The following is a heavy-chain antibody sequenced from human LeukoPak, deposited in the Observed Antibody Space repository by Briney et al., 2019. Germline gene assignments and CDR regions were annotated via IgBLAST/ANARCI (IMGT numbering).Heavy chain of an antibody. V-gene: IGHV3-7*01. Sequence: GGSLRLSCAASGFTFTNYWMSWVRQAPGKGLELVANIKQDRSEKYYVDSVKGRFTISRDNAKNSLYLQMNRLRVEDTAVYYCARIRFGESYAPKSYYYYYMDVWGIGTTVTISS. CDR2: IKQDRSEK. CDR1: GFTFTNYW. D-gene: IGHD3-10*01. J-gene: IGHJ6*03. CDR3: ARIRFGESYAPKSYYYYYMDV.